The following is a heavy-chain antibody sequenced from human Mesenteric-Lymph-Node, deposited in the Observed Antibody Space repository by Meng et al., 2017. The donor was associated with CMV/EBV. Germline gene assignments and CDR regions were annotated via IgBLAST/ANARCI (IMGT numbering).Heavy chain of an antibody. D-gene: IGHD5-18*01. CDR2: TYWNDDQ. V-gene: IGHV2-5*01. CDR1: GFSLSPDAVG. Sequence: GPTLVKPTQTLTLTCTFSGFSLSPDAVGVGWTRQPPGKALEWLALTYWNDDQRYNPSLTTRLSLTKDTSKNQVVLIMTDMDPADTATYYCGRVTYSYGYYFDYWGQGTLVTVSS. CDR3: GRVTYSYGYYFDY. J-gene: IGHJ4*02.